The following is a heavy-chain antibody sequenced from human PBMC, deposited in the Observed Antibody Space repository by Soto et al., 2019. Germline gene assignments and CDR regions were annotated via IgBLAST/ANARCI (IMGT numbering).Heavy chain of an antibody. CDR3: ARAWVRGPPRY. D-gene: IGHD3-10*01. CDR1: GDSVSSSDFY. CDR2: VYSTGTT. J-gene: IGHJ4*02. V-gene: IGHV4-61*08. Sequence: SETLSLTCAVSGDSVSSSDFYWTWIRQPPGNPLEWIGYVYSTGTTNYSPSLKSRVDMSVDTSENQFSLKLSSVTAADTAVYYCARAWVRGPPRYWGQGTLVTVSS.